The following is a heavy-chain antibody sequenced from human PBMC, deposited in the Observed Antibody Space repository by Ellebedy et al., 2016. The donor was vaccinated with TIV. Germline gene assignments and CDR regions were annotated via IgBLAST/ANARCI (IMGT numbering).Heavy chain of an antibody. CDR3: ARGWASGSYLPS. J-gene: IGHJ5*02. CDR2: IKPHSGDT. CDR1: GYSFTGSY. Sequence: AASVKVSCKASGYSFTGSYIHWVRQASGQGLEWMGWIKPHSGDTNYAQQFQGRVTLTRDTSSTTAYMELSSRRSDDTAVYYCARGWASGSYLPSWGQGTLLTVSS. V-gene: IGHV1-2*02. D-gene: IGHD3-10*01.